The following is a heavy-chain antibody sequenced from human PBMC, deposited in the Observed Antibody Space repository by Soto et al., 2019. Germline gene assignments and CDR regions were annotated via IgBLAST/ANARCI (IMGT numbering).Heavy chain of an antibody. CDR1: GITVSDYY. CDR2: MSSSGTYT. D-gene: IGHD3-22*01. V-gene: IGHV3-11*06. CDR3: ARDTDPDSDGSGYYPDGFDM. Sequence: GGTLRLSCAASGITVSDYYMSWIRQAPGKGLEWVSYMSSSGTYTNYADSVRGRFTISRDNAKKSLYLQMNSLRAEDTAVYYCARDTDPDSDGSGYYPDGFDMWGHGTMVTVSS. J-gene: IGHJ3*02.